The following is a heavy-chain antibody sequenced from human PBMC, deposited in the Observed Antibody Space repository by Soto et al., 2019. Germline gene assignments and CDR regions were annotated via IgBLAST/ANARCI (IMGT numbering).Heavy chain of an antibody. CDR1: GYTFTSYA. Sequence: ASVKVSCKASGYTFTSYAMHWVRQAPGQRLEWMGWINAGNGNTKYSQKFQGRVTITRDTSASTAYMELSSLRSEDTAVYYCARDLNWNDWFDPWGQGTRCTVSS. CDR3: ARDLNWNDWFDP. D-gene: IGHD1-1*01. CDR2: INAGNGNT. V-gene: IGHV1-3*01. J-gene: IGHJ5*02.